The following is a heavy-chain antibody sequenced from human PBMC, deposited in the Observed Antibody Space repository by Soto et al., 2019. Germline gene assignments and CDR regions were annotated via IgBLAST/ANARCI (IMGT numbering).Heavy chain of an antibody. V-gene: IGHV1-69*18. CDR1: GGTFSSYA. D-gene: IGHD3-22*01. Sequence: QVHLVQSGAEVKKPGSSVKVSCKASGGTFSSYAISWVRQAPGQGLEWMGRIIPIFATTNYAQKFQGRVTITVEESTSTAYMELSSLRSEDTAVYYCVGYYYNTRGYYYDYWGQGTLVTVSS. CDR3: VGYYYNTRGYYYDY. J-gene: IGHJ4*02. CDR2: IIPIFATT.